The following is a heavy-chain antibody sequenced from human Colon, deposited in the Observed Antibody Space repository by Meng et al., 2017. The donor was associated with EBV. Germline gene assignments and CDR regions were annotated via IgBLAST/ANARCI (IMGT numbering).Heavy chain of an antibody. CDR2: IYHSGST. D-gene: IGHD2-21*02. CDR3: ARVGAYCGGDCYHPR. V-gene: IGHV4-4*02. J-gene: IGHJ4*02. CDR1: GGSLSSRNW. Sequence: LQGPGPGSGKPSGTLSLTCAVSGGSLSSRNWWSWVRQPPGKGLEWIGEIYHSGSTNYNPSLKSRVTISVDESKNQFSLRLSSVTAADTAVYYCARVGAYCGGDCYHPRWGQGTLVTVSS.